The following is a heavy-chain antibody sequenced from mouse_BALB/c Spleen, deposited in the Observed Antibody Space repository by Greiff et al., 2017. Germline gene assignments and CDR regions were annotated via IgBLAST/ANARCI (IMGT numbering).Heavy chain of an antibody. D-gene: IGHD1-1*01. CDR3: ARSDYGSRFAY. CDR2: ISTYYGDA. CDR1: GYTFTDYA. Sequence: QVHVKQSGAELVRPGVSVKISCKGSGYTFTDYAMHWVKQSHAKSLEWIGVISTYYGDASYNQKFKGKATMTVDKSSSTAYMELARLTSEDSAIYYCARSDYGSRFAYWGQGTLVTVSA. J-gene: IGHJ3*01. V-gene: IGHV1S137*01.